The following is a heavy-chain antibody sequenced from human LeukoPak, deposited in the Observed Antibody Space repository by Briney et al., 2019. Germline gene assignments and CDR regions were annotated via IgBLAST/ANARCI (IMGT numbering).Heavy chain of an antibody. CDR1: GGSISSSAY. CDR2: IYYGKNT. CDR3: VSPRGFSYGYFDY. D-gene: IGHD5-18*01. V-gene: IGHV4-39*01. Sequence: SETLSLTCTVSGGSISSSAYWGWIRQPPGKGLEWIGSIYYGKNTYYNPSLKSRVTISADTSKNQFSLTLGSVSATDTAVYYCVSPRGFSYGYFDYWGQGTLVTVSS. J-gene: IGHJ4*02.